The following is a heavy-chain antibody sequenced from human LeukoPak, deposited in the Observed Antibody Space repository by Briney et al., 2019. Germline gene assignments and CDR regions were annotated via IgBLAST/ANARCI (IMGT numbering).Heavy chain of an antibody. CDR2: ISGSGGST. J-gene: IGHJ4*02. Sequence: PGGSLRLSCVASGFTFSSYAMSWVRQAPGKGLEWVSVISGSGGSTYYADSVKGRFTISRDNSKNTLYLQMSSLRAEDTAVYYCANTPYYYDSSGYYSGAYYFDYWGQGTLVTVSS. V-gene: IGHV3-23*01. CDR1: GFTFSSYA. CDR3: ANTPYYYDSSGYYSGAYYFDY. D-gene: IGHD3-22*01.